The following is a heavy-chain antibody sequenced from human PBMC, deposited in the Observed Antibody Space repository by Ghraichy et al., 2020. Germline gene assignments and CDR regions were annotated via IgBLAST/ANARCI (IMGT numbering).Heavy chain of an antibody. Sequence: SETLSLTCAVYGGSFSGYYWSWIRQPPGKGLEWIGEINHSGSTNYNPSLKSRVTISVDTSKNQFSLKLSSVTAADTAVYYCARDSRPYGDYGSYYFDYWGQGTLVTVSS. CDR3: ARDSRPYGDYGSYYFDY. V-gene: IGHV4-34*01. CDR2: INHSGST. J-gene: IGHJ4*02. D-gene: IGHD4-17*01. CDR1: GGSFSGYY.